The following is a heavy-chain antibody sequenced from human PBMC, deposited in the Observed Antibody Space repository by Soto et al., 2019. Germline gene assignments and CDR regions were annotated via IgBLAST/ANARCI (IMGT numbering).Heavy chain of an antibody. J-gene: IGHJ2*01. CDR2: ISGSGIST. CDR3: AKEPVGPDWYFDL. V-gene: IGHV3-23*01. Sequence: DVQLLESGGGLVQPGGSLRLSCAASGFTFRSYAMSWVRQAPGKGLEWVSGISGSGISTHYADSVKGRFTVSRDNSKNTLYLQMNSLRAEDTAVYNCAKEPVGPDWYFDLWGSSTLVTVSS. CDR1: GFTFRSYA.